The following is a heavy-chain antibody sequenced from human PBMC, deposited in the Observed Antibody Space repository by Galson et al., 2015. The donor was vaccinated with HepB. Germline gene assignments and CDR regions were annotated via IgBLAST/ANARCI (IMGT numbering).Heavy chain of an antibody. CDR3: ARAVATITAINAFDI. J-gene: IGHJ3*02. V-gene: IGHV3-21*01. D-gene: IGHD5-12*01. CDR1: GFTFSSYS. CDR2: ISSSSSYI. Sequence: SLRLSCAASGFTFSSYSMNWVRQAPGKGLEWVSSISSSSSYIYYADSVKGRFTISRDNAKNSLYLRMNSLRAEDTAVYYCARAVATITAINAFDIWGQGTMVTVSS.